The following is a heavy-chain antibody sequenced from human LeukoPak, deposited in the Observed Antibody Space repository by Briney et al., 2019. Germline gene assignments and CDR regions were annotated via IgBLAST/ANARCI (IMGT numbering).Heavy chain of an antibody. Sequence: GGSLRLSCAASGFTFSSYWMSWVRQAPGKGLEWVANIKQDGSEKYYVDSVKGRFTISRDNAKNSLYLQMNSLRAEDTAVYYCASGARGYTYGNRDYWGQGTLVTVSS. V-gene: IGHV3-7*01. J-gene: IGHJ4*02. CDR2: IKQDGSEK. D-gene: IGHD5-18*01. CDR3: ASGARGYTYGNRDY. CDR1: GFTFSSYW.